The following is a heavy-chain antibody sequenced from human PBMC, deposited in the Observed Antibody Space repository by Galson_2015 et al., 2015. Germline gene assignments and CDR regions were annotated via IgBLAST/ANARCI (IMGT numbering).Heavy chain of an antibody. J-gene: IGHJ4*02. V-gene: IGHV3-33*01. CDR3: ARDSAAGPEELDY. Sequence: SLRLSCAASGFTFSSYGMHWVRQAPGKGLEWVAVIWYDGSNKYYADSVKGRFTISRDNSKNTLYLQMNSLRAEDTAVYYCARDSAAGPEELDYWGQGTLVTVSS. D-gene: IGHD6-13*01. CDR2: IWYDGSNK. CDR1: GFTFSSYG.